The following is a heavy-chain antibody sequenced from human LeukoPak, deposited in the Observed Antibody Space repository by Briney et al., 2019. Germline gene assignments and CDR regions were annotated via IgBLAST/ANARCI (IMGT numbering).Heavy chain of an antibody. Sequence: SETLSLTCTVSGGSISSYYWSWLRQPPGKGLEWIGYIYYSGSTNYNPSLKSRVTISVDTSKNQFSLKLSSVTAADTAVYYCAGERGEEYSSGWYKRNYFDNWGQGIRVTVSS. CDR2: IYYSGST. CDR3: AGERGEEYSSGWYKRNYFDN. D-gene: IGHD6-19*01. CDR1: GGSISSYY. J-gene: IGHJ4*02. V-gene: IGHV4-59*01.